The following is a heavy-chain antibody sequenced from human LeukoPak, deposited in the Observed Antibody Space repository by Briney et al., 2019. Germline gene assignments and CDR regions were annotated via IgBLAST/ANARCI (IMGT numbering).Heavy chain of an antibody. CDR2: INSDGSST. V-gene: IGHV3-74*01. J-gene: IGHJ4*02. CDR1: GFTFSSYW. Sequence: GGSLRLSCAASGFTFSSYWMHWVRQSPGKGLVWVSGINSDGSSTSYADSVKGRFTISRDNAKNTVYLQMNSLRAEDTAVYHCATSRTFDYWGQGTLVTISS. CDR3: ATSRTFDY.